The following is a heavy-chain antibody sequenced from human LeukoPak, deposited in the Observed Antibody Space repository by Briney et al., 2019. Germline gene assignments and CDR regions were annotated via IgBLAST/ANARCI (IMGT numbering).Heavy chain of an antibody. D-gene: IGHD2/OR15-2a*01. CDR3: ARAARVDCTSPTCHSWLAP. Sequence: GGSLRLFCAASGFTLSNSWIHWVGQAPGKGLVWVSRINSDGSTTPYADSVKGRFTISRDNAKNTLYLQMNSLRPEDMAVYYCARAARVDCTSPTCHSWLAPWGQGTQVTVSS. CDR2: INSDGSTT. V-gene: IGHV3-74*01. CDR1: GFTLSNSW. J-gene: IGHJ5*02.